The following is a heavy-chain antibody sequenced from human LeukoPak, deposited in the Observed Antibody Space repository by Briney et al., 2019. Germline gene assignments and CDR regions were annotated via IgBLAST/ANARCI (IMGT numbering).Heavy chain of an antibody. CDR1: GFTFNTYA. Sequence: GGPLGPSLPASGFTFNTYAMSWSPQPPGKGRDWSPSISGDGGSTSYADSVKGRFTISRDNSQNTLYLQLSSLKAEDTAVYYCARGWSTISYYFQYWGQGTLVTVSS. CDR3: ARGWSTISYYFQY. J-gene: IGHJ4*02. V-gene: IGHV3-23*01. CDR2: ISGDGGST. D-gene: IGHD2-2*01.